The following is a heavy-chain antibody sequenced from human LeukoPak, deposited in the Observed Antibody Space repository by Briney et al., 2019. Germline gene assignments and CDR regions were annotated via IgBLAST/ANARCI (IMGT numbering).Heavy chain of an antibody. V-gene: IGHV1-69*04. J-gene: IGHJ4*02. CDR3: AFPEPYYYDSSGSETFDY. D-gene: IGHD3-22*01. CDR1: VGIYRRYA. Sequence: SSVKVSRKACVGIYRRYAISWVRQAPGQGLEWMGRIISIFGIANYAQKFQGRVTITADKSTSTAYMELSSLRSEDTAVYYCAFPEPYYYDSSGSETFDYWGQGTLVTVSS. CDR2: IISIFGIA.